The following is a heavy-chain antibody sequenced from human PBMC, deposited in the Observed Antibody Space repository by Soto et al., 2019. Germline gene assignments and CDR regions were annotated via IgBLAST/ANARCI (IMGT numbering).Heavy chain of an antibody. J-gene: IGHJ4*02. D-gene: IGHD6-19*01. CDR1: GFTFSDYA. V-gene: IGHV3-30*18. CDR2: VSHDGRNT. Sequence: VQLVESGGGVVQPGRSLRLSCAASGFTFSDYAMHWVRQAPGKGLEWVAVVSHDGRNTHYADSVKGRFTISRDSSKTTVSREMTSLRAEDTAVYYCAKGGRQWLVTSDFNYWGQGALVTVSS. CDR3: AKGGRQWLVTSDFNY.